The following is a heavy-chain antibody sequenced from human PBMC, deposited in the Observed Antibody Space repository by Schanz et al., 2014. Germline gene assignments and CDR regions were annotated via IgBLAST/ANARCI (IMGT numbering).Heavy chain of an antibody. CDR1: GYSFTEYF. CDR2: INPNSGET. V-gene: IGHV1-2*02. D-gene: IGHD3-3*02. Sequence: QVQLVQSGPAVKKPGASMKVSCLASGYSFTEYFLHWVRQAPGQGLEWMGWINPNSGETNYEQKFKGRVTLTSDTSISTAFMELSGLTSDDTAVYYCARENKDYDSILNKFFHYGLDLWGQGTTVTVSS. J-gene: IGHJ6*02. CDR3: ARENKDYDSILNKFFHYGLDL.